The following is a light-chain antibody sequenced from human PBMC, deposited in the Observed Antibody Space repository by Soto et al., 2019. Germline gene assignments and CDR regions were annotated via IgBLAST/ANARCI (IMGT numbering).Light chain of an antibody. CDR3: AAWDDSLSGGV. CDR2: SND. CDR1: SFNIGFNY. V-gene: IGLV1-47*02. Sequence: QSVLTQPPSASGTPGQTVTISCSGSSFNIGFNYVYWYQQLPGMAPKLLIHSNDERPSGVPDRFSGSKSGTSASLAISGLRSEDEADYYCAAWDDSLSGGVFGTGTKATV. J-gene: IGLJ1*01.